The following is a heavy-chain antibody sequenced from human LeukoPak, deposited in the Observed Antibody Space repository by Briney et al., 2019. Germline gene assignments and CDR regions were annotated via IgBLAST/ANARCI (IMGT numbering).Heavy chain of an antibody. Sequence: GGSLRLSCAASGFTFSSYWMHWVRHAPGKRLVWASRINSDGSSTSYADSVKGRFTISRDNAKNTLYLQMNSLRAEDTAVYYCARADVDTAMVTDYWGQGTLVTVSS. CDR2: INSDGSST. D-gene: IGHD5-18*01. CDR1: GFTFSSYW. CDR3: ARADVDTAMVTDY. V-gene: IGHV3-74*01. J-gene: IGHJ4*02.